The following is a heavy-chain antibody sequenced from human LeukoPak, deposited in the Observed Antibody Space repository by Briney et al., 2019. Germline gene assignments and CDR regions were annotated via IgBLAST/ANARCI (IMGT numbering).Heavy chain of an antibody. CDR1: GGSISNHY. Sequence: PSETLSLTCTVSGGSISNHYWIWIRQPPGKRMEWIGYIYYRGSTNYNPSLKSRVTMSVDTSKNQFSLKRGSVTAAETDVYYCAREKNYYDTSGNAFDIWGQGTMVTVSS. D-gene: IGHD3-22*01. CDR2: IYYRGST. V-gene: IGHV4-59*11. J-gene: IGHJ3*02. CDR3: AREKNYYDTSGNAFDI.